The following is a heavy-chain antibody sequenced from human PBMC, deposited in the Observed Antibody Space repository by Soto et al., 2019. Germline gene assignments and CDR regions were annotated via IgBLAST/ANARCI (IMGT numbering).Heavy chain of an antibody. D-gene: IGHD3-10*01. J-gene: IGHJ4*02. CDR3: ARALEGSNYCGSGSYYDY. CDR1: GGSFSGYY. Sequence: QVQLQQWGAGLLKPSETLSLTCAVYGGSFSGYYWSWIRQPPGKGLEWIGEINHSGSTNYNPSLKSRVTISVDTSKTQFSLKLSSVTAADTAVYYCARALEGSNYCGSGSYYDYWGQGTLVTVSS. V-gene: IGHV4-34*01. CDR2: INHSGST.